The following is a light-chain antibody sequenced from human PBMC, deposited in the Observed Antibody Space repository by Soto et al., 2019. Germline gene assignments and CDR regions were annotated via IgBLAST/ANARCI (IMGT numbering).Light chain of an antibody. CDR1: SSNIGAGYD. CDR3: QSYDRSLSGSV. Sequence: QSVLTQPPSVSGAPGQRVSISCTGSSSNIGAGYDVHWYQQLPGTAPQLLIYGNNNRPSGVPDRFSGSKSGTSASLAITGLQAEDEADYYCQSYDRSLSGSVFGGGTKLTVL. J-gene: IGLJ2*01. CDR2: GNN. V-gene: IGLV1-40*01.